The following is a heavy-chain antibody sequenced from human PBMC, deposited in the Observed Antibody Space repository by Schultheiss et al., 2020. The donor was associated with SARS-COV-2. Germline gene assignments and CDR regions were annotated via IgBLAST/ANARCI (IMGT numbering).Heavy chain of an antibody. V-gene: IGHV4-38-2*02. J-gene: IGHJ6*02. CDR1: GYSISSGYY. Sequence: SETLSLTCAVSGYSISSGYYWGWIRQPPGKGLEWIGSIYHSGSTYYNPSLKSRVTISVDTSKNQFSLKLSSVTAADTAVYYCARERGIAVAGTRDYYYYYGMDVWGQGTTVTVSS. CDR3: ARERGIAVAGTRDYYYYYGMDV. D-gene: IGHD6-19*01. CDR2: IYHSGST.